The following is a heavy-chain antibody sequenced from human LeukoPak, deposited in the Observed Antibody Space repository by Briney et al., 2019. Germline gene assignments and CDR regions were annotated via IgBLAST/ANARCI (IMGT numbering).Heavy chain of an antibody. CDR2: INQDGSEK. CDR1: GFTFSSYA. V-gene: IGHV3-7*03. Sequence: GGSLRLSCAASGFTFSSYAMSWVRQAPGKGLEWVANINQDGSEKNYVDSVKGRFTISRDNAKNSLYLQANSLRAEDTAVYYCARTPMVTSRYFDYWGQGTLVTVSS. D-gene: IGHD2-21*02. CDR3: ARTPMVTSRYFDY. J-gene: IGHJ4*02.